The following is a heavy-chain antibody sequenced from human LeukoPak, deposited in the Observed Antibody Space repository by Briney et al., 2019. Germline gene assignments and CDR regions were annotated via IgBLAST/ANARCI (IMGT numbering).Heavy chain of an antibody. CDR2: ISITDGDT. V-gene: IGHV3-23*01. Sequence: GGSLRLSCAASGFTFSSYGMGWVRQAPGKGLEWVSTISITDGDTYYADSVKGRFTISRDNSKNTLYLQMSSLRAEDTAVYYCAKGPVVRGVTLILKTGEKGALDYWGQGTLVTVSS. CDR3: AKGPVVRGVTLILKTGEKGALDY. D-gene: IGHD3-10*01. J-gene: IGHJ4*02. CDR1: GFTFSSYG.